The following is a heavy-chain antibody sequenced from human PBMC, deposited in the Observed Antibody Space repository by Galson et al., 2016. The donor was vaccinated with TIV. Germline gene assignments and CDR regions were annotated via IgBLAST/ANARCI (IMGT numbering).Heavy chain of an antibody. J-gene: IGHJ6*04. CDR1: GYTFTRYS. D-gene: IGHD3-16*01. CDR3: ARVVTGGYVDV. CDR2: ISVYKGVT. Sequence: SVKVSCKASGYTFTRYSISWVRQAPGQGLEWMGWISVYKGVTNSIQKVQGRVTMTIDTSTGTAYMELRSLRSDDTAVFYCARVVTGGYVDVWGKGTTVTVSS. V-gene: IGHV1-18*01.